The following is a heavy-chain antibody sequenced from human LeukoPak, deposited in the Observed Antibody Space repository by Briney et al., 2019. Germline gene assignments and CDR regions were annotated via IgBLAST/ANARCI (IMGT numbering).Heavy chain of an antibody. D-gene: IGHD3-16*01. CDR3: ARDQPGGGGFDY. V-gene: IGHV3-23*01. CDR2: ISGSGGST. J-gene: IGHJ4*02. Sequence: GGSLRLSCADSGFSFSNYWMTWVRQAPGKGLEWVSAISGSGGSTYYSDSVKGRFTISRDNSKNTLYLQMNSLRAEDTAVYYCARDQPGGGGFDYWGQGTLVTVSS. CDR1: GFSFSNYW.